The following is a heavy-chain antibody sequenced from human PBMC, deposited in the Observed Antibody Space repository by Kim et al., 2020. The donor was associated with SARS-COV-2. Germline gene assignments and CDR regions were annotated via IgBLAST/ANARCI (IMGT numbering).Heavy chain of an antibody. V-gene: IGHV1-69*01. D-gene: IGHD5-12*01. J-gene: IGHJ4*02. Sequence: YAQKFQGRVTITADESTSTAYMELSSLRSEDTAVYYCARDQGSGYDYDYWGQGTLVTVSS. CDR3: ARDQGSGYDYDY.